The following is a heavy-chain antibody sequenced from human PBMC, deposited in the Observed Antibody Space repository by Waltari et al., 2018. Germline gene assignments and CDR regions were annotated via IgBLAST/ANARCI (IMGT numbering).Heavy chain of an antibody. J-gene: IGHJ2*01. V-gene: IGHV3-23*01. D-gene: IGHD7-27*01. CDR3: AKPMNNWGLPNWYFDL. CDR1: GLPFSSLA. Sequence: EVQLLESGGGLVQPGGSLRLSCAASGLPFSSLAMSWVRKTPGKRLEVVSSMSVRDGSTYHADSVRGRFTIARDNSKNTLYLEMNSLRTEDTAIYYCAKPMNNWGLPNWYFDLWGRGTLVTVSS. CDR2: MSVRDGST.